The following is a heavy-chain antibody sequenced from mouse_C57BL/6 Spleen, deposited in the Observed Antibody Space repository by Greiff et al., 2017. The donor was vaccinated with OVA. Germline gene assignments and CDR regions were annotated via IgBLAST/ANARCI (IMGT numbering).Heavy chain of an antibody. D-gene: IGHD1-1*01. J-gene: IGHJ4*01. V-gene: IGHV1-52*01. Sequence: QVQLQQPGAELVRPGSSVKLSCKASGYTFTSYWMHWVKQRPIQGLEWIGNIDPSDSETHCNQKFKDKATLTVDKSSSTAYMQLSSLTSEDSAVYYCARGTTVRDAMDYWGQGTSVTVSS. CDR3: ARGTTVRDAMDY. CDR1: GYTFTSYW. CDR2: IDPSDSET.